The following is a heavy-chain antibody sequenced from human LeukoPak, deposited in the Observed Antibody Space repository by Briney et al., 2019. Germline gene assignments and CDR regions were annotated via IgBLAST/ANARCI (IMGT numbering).Heavy chain of an antibody. CDR3: ATGTSYRDSFDV. CDR1: GGTFNTYP. J-gene: IGHJ3*01. CDR2: IIPILSQS. Sequence: ASVKVSCKASGGTFNTYPINWVRQAPGQGLEWMGRIIPILSQSNYAQKFQGTVSITADDFTDTAYMELSSLTSDDTAVYYCATGTSYRDSFDVWGQGTMVTVSS. D-gene: IGHD3/OR15-3a*01. V-gene: IGHV1-69*11.